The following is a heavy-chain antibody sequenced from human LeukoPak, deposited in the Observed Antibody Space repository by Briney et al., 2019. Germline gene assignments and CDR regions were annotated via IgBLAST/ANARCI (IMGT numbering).Heavy chain of an antibody. CDR1: GFTFRSYS. J-gene: IGHJ1*01. CDR2: ITSGSSPI. V-gene: IGHV3-48*02. D-gene: IGHD2-21*02. CDR3: ARDRAYCGGDCPEDFQH. Sequence: GGSLRLSCAASGFTFRSYSMNWVRQAPGKGLEWVSYITSGSSPIYYADSVKGRFTISRDNAKNSLYLQMNSLRDEDTAVYYCARDRAYCGGDCPEDFQHWGQGTLVTVSS.